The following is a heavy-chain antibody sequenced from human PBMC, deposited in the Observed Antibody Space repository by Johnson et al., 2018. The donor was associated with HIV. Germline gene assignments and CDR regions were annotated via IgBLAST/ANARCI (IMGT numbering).Heavy chain of an antibody. CDR3: AKVGFSVTMIVGRRGRSNAFDI. V-gene: IGHV3-30-3*01. D-gene: IGHD3-22*01. CDR1: EFTFSSYA. CDR2: ISYDGSNK. J-gene: IGHJ3*02. Sequence: QVQLVESGGGVVQPGRSLRLSCAASEFTFSSYAMHWVRQAPGKGLEWVAVISYDGSNKYYADSVKGRFTISRDNSKNTLYLQMNSLRAEDTAVYYCAKVGFSVTMIVGRRGRSNAFDIWGQGTMVTVST.